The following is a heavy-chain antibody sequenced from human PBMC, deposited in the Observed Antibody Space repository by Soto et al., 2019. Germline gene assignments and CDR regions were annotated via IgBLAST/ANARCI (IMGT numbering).Heavy chain of an antibody. Sequence: EVQLLESGGGLVQPGGSLRLSCAASGFTFSSYAMSWVRQAPGKGLEWVSAISGSGGSTYYADSVKGRFTISRDNSKNTLYLQMNSLRAEDTAVYYCAKYMTYYYDSSGYYPGFDYWGQGTLVTVSS. V-gene: IGHV3-23*01. CDR1: GFTFSSYA. J-gene: IGHJ4*02. CDR3: AKYMTYYYDSSGYYPGFDY. CDR2: ISGSGGST. D-gene: IGHD3-22*01.